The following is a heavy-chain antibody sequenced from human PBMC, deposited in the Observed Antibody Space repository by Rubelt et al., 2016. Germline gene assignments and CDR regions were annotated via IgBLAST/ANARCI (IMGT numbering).Heavy chain of an antibody. CDR1: GFTFSSYS. CDR2: INGDGSST. CDR3: TRGGYVSFDH. V-gene: IGHV3-74*01. J-gene: IGHJ4*02. Sequence: GSLRLSCEASGFTFSSYSMHWVRQDPGKGLVWVSRINGDGSSTSYAGSVKGRFTISRDTAKNTLYLQMNSLRAEDTAVYYCTRGGYVSFDHWGQGALVTVSS. D-gene: IGHD5-12*01.